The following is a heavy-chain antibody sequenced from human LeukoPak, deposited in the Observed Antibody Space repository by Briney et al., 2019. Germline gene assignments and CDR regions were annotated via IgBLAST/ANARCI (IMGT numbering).Heavy chain of an antibody. Sequence: ASVKVSCKASGFIFTNYYMHRVRQAPGQGLEWMGIINPSGGSTSYAQKFQGRVTMTTDSPTSTVYLELSSLRSEDTAMYYCARDRSSGWYPLDYWGQGTLVTVSS. CDR2: INPSGGST. CDR3: ARDRSSGWYPLDY. D-gene: IGHD6-13*01. J-gene: IGHJ4*02. CDR1: GFIFTNYY. V-gene: IGHV1-46*01.